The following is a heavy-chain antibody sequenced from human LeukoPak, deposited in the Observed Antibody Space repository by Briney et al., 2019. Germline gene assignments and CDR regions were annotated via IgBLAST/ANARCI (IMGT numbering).Heavy chain of an antibody. CDR1: GFTFSDYY. D-gene: IGHD3-10*01. J-gene: IGHJ3*02. Sequence: GGSLRLSCAASGFTFSDYYMSWIRQAPGKGLEWVSHISSSSSYTNYADSVKGRFTISRDNAKNSLYLQMNSLRAEDTAVYYCARDTKATMVRGTAFDIWGQGTMVTVSS. CDR2: ISSSSSYT. CDR3: ARDTKATMVRGTAFDI. V-gene: IGHV3-11*06.